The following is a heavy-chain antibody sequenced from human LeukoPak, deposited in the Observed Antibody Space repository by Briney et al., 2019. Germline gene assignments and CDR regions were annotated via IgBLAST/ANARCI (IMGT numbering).Heavy chain of an antibody. CDR2: IYYSGNT. CDR3: ATDNSYGSGSYYT. V-gene: IGHV4-59*01. Sequence: KTSEALSLTCTVSGGSIRSYYWNWIRQPPGKGLEWIGYIYYSGNTYYNPSLKSRVTISVDTSKNQFSLKLSSVTAADTAVYYCATDNSYGSGSYYTWGQGTLVTVPS. D-gene: IGHD3-10*01. CDR1: GGSIRSYY. J-gene: IGHJ4*02.